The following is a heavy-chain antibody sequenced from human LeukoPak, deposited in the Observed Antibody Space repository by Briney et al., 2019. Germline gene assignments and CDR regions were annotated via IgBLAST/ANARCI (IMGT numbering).Heavy chain of an antibody. CDR1: GGSISSYY. CDR2: IYYSGST. Sequence: SETLSLTCTVSGGSISSYYWSWIRQPPGKGLEWIGYIYYSGSTNYNPSLKSRVTISVDTSKNQFSLKLGSVTAADTAVYYCARAYSSGYYYYGMDVWGQGTTVTVSS. V-gene: IGHV4-59*01. J-gene: IGHJ6*02. D-gene: IGHD6-19*01. CDR3: ARAYSSGYYYYGMDV.